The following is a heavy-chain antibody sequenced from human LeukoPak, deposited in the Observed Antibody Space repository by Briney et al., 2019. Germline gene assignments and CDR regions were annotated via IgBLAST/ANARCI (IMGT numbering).Heavy chain of an antibody. CDR3: ARDLVVPAATKPQYYYYGMDV. Sequence: SETLSLTCTVSGGSISSYYWSWIRQPPGKGLEWIGYIYYSGSTNYNPSLKGRVTISVDTSKNQFSLKLSSVTAADTAVYYCARDLVVPAATKPQYYYYGMDVWGQGTTVTVSS. V-gene: IGHV4-59*01. J-gene: IGHJ6*02. CDR1: GGSISSYY. CDR2: IYYSGST. D-gene: IGHD2-2*01.